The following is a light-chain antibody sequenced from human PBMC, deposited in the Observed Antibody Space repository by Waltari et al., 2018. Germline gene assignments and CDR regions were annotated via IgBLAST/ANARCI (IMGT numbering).Light chain of an antibody. Sequence: DIVVTQTPESLAVSLGERAAIHCKSRQSVLYSSNNKNYLAWYLQKPGQPPKLLIYWASARESGVPDRFTGSGSGTNFTLTISSLQAEDVAVYYCQQYFFIPWTFGQGTKVEI. CDR2: WAS. CDR1: QSVLYSSNNKNY. CDR3: QQYFFIPWT. J-gene: IGKJ1*01. V-gene: IGKV4-1*01.